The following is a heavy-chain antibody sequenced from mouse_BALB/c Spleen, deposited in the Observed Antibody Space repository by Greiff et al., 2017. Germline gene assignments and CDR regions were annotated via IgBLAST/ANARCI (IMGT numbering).Heavy chain of an antibody. J-gene: IGHJ2*01. CDR3: ARRAGWVFDY. CDR2: ISYSGST. CDR1: GYSITSDYA. Sequence: EVHLVESGPGLVKPSQSLSLTCTVTGYSITSDYAWNWIRQFPGNKLEWMGYISYSGSTSYNPSLKSRISITRDTSKNQFFLQLNSVTTEDTATYYCARRAGWVFDYWGQGTTLTVSS. V-gene: IGHV3-2*02. D-gene: IGHD1-1*02.